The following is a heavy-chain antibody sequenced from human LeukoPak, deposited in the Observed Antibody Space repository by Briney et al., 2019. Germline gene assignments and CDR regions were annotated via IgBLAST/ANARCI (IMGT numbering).Heavy chain of an antibody. J-gene: IGHJ4*02. D-gene: IGHD6-13*01. CDR3: ARWGYSSSWYY. V-gene: IGHV1-69*04. Sequence: ASVKVSCKASGGTFSSYAISWVRQAPGQGLEWMGRIIPILGIANYAQKFQGRVTITADKSTSTAYMELSSLRSEDTAVYYCARWGYSSSWYYWGQGTLVTVSS. CDR2: IIPILGIA. CDR1: GGTFSSYA.